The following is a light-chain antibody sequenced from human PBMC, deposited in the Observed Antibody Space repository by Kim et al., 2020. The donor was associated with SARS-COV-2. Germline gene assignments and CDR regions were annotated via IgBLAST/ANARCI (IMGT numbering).Light chain of an antibody. CDR2: GAS. CDR1: QSLSRPY. J-gene: IGKJ5*01. Sequence: EFVLTQSPGTLSLSTGETAALSCRASQSLSRPYLAWYQQKPGQAPRLLISGASSRATGIPDRFSGSGSGTDFTLTISRLQPEDFAVYYCQQYGSFPITFGQGKRLEIK. V-gene: IGKV3-20*01. CDR3: QQYGSFPIT.